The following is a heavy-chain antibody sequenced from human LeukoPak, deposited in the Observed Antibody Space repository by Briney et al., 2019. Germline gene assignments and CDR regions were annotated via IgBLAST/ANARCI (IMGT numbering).Heavy chain of an antibody. Sequence: GASVKVSCKASGYTFTSYYMHWVRQAPGQGLEWMGINNPSGGSTSYAQKFQGRVTMTRDMSTSTVYMELSSLRSEDTAVYYCARVQGMGYFDWPPTAEYFQHWGQGTLVTVSS. J-gene: IGHJ1*01. V-gene: IGHV1-46*01. CDR1: GYTFTSYY. CDR3: ARVQGMGYFDWPPTAEYFQH. CDR2: NNPSGGST. D-gene: IGHD3-9*01.